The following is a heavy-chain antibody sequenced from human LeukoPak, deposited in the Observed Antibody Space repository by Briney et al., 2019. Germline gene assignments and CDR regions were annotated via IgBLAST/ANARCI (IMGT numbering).Heavy chain of an antibody. J-gene: IGHJ4*02. D-gene: IGHD1-1*01. CDR3: ARPLTGTSDNNDY. Sequence: GDPLKISLKGAGYRLTNYWIGWVRPMPGKGLGWKGISYPGDSDTRHSPSFQGQVTISADKSISTAYLQWSSLKASDSAMYYCARPLTGTSDNNDYWGEGTPVTVSS. CDR2: SYPGDSDT. CDR1: GYRLTNYW. V-gene: IGHV5-51*01.